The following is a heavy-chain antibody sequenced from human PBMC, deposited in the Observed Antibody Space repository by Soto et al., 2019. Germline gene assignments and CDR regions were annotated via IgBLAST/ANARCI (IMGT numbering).Heavy chain of an antibody. Sequence: QVQLVESGGGLVKPGGSLRLSCTASGFTFSDHYMTWIRQTPGKGLEWVAYISGRTNSRFYADSVKGRFTISRDNTLNTLSLQMNNLRAEDTAVYYCARDRTDCSRTSCPIDHWGLGTRVIVSS. D-gene: IGHD2-2*01. CDR3: ARDRTDCSRTSCPIDH. J-gene: IGHJ4*01. CDR1: GFTFSDHY. V-gene: IGHV3-11*01. CDR2: ISGRTNSR.